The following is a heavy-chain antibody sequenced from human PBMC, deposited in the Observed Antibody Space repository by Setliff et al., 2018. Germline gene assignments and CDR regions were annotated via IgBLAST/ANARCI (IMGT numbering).Heavy chain of an antibody. Sequence: GGSLRLSCATSGFIFSNYYMTWVRQAPGKGLEWVANIRQDASEKNYVESVKGRFTISRDNAKNSLHLQMNSLTADDTAVYYCARDGGEYWGQGTLVTVSS. CDR3: ARDGGEY. J-gene: IGHJ4*02. CDR2: IRQDASEK. V-gene: IGHV3-7*01. CDR1: GFIFSNYY. D-gene: IGHD3-16*01.